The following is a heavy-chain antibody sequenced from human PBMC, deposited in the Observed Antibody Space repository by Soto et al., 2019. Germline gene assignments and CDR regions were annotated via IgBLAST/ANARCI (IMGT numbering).Heavy chain of an antibody. Sequence: QVQLVQSGAEVKKPGSSVKVSCKASGGTFSSYTISWVRQAPGQGLEWMGRIIPILGIANYAQKFQGRVTITADKSTSTAYMELSSLRSEDTAVYYCARCQQDGDYDPWCFDLWGRGTLVTVSS. D-gene: IGHD4-17*01. CDR1: GGTFSSYT. V-gene: IGHV1-69*02. J-gene: IGHJ2*01. CDR3: ARCQQDGDYDPWCFDL. CDR2: IIPILGIA.